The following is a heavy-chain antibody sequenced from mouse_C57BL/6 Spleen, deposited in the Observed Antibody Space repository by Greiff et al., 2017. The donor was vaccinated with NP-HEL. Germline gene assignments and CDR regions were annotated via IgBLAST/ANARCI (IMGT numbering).Heavy chain of an antibody. D-gene: IGHD1-3*01. CDR1: GFTFSDYG. CDR2: ISSGSSTI. CDR3: ARYNFYYFDY. V-gene: IGHV5-17*01. Sequence: EVQVVESGGGLVKPGGSLKLSCAASGFTFSDYGMHWVRQAPEKGLEWVAYISSGSSTIYYADTVKGRFTISRDNAKNTLFLQMTSLRSEDTAMYYCARYNFYYFDYWGQGTTLTVSS. J-gene: IGHJ2*01.